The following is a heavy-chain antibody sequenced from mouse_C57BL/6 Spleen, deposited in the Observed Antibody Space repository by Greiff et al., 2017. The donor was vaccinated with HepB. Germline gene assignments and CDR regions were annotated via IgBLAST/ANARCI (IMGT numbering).Heavy chain of an antibody. Sequence: QVQLQQPGAELVKPGASVKLSCKASGYTFTSYWMHWVKQRPGRGLEWIGRIDPNSGGTKYNEKFKSKATLTVDKPSSTAYMQLSSLTSEDSAVYYCASYGSSLYWCFDVWGTGTTVTVSS. J-gene: IGHJ1*03. D-gene: IGHD1-1*01. V-gene: IGHV1-72*01. CDR1: GYTFTSYW. CDR2: IDPNSGGT. CDR3: ASYGSSLYWCFDV.